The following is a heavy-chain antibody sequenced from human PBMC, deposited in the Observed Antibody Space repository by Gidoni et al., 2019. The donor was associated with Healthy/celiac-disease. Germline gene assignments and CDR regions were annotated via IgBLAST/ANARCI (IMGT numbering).Heavy chain of an antibody. Sequence: VQLQESGPGLVKPSQTLSLTCTFSGGSISSGDYCWSWIGQPPGKGLEWVGYISFSGITYYNPSLKCRVTISVDTSKNQFSLKLSSVTAADTAVYYCARVDSGYDSAAFVGFDYWGQGTLVTVSS. D-gene: IGHD5-12*01. CDR2: ISFSGIT. CDR3: ARVDSGYDSAAFVGFDY. J-gene: IGHJ4*02. V-gene: IGHV4-30-4*01. CDR1: GGSISSGDYC.